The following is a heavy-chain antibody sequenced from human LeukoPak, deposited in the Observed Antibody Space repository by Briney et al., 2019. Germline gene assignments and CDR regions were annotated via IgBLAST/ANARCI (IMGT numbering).Heavy chain of an antibody. CDR3: ARNNGKHP. Sequence: GGSLRLSCVASGFALSSHWMAWVRQVPGRGPEWVANVNRDGSETYYLDSVKGRFTISKDNAKNSLYLQLNSLRAEDTALYHCARNNGKHPWGQGTTVMVTS. CDR2: VNRDGSET. J-gene: IGHJ6*02. CDR1: GFALSSHW. D-gene: IGHD2-8*01. V-gene: IGHV3-7*03.